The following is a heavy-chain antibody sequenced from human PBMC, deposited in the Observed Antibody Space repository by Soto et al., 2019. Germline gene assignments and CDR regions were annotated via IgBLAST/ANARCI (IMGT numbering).Heavy chain of an antibody. CDR2: ISYDGSNK. V-gene: IGHV3-30*18. Sequence: QVQLVESGGGVVQPGRSLRLSCAASGFTFSSYGMHWVRQAPGKGLEWVAVISYDGSNKYYADSVKGRFTISRDNSKNTLYLQMNSLRAEDTAVYYCAKDRNDGSGMWVWGYYGMDVWGQGTTVTVSS. CDR3: AKDRNDGSGMWVWGYYGMDV. CDR1: GFTFSSYG. D-gene: IGHD3-10*01. J-gene: IGHJ6*02.